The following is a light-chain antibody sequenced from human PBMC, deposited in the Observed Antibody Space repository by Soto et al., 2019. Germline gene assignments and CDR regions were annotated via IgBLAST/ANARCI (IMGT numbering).Light chain of an antibody. CDR1: QSVDVNY. CDR3: QQYYRELGYT. Sequence: EMVLTQSPGPLSLSPGERATLSCRASQSVDVNYLAWYQQKPGQAPRLLIYFAFMRATGIPDRFSGSGSGTYFTRTISRLEPEDVAVYYCQQYYRELGYTFGQGTKLEIK. CDR2: FAF. V-gene: IGKV3-20*01. J-gene: IGKJ2*01.